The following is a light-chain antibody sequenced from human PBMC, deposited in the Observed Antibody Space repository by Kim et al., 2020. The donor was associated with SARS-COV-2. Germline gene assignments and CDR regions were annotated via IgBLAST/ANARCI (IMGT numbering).Light chain of an antibody. Sequence: SYELTQPPSVSVSPGQTATITCSGDKLGDKYSSWYQQRPGQSPVLVIYQDTKRPSRIPERFSGSNSGNTATLTISGTQAMDEADYYCQAWDSSTAVFGGGTKLTVL. CDR2: QDT. CDR1: KLGDKY. V-gene: IGLV3-1*01. J-gene: IGLJ3*02. CDR3: QAWDSSTAV.